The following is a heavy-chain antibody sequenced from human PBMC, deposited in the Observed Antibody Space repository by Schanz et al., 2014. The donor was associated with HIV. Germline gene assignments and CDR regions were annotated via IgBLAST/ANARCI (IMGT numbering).Heavy chain of an antibody. J-gene: IGHJ6*02. CDR1: GFTFSSSG. V-gene: IGHV3-30*02. D-gene: IGHD6-6*01. Sequence: QVQLVESGGGLVQPGGSLRLSCTASGFTFSSSGMHWVRQAPGKGLEWVALIRYDGSNKYYADSVKGRFTISRDNSKNTLYLQMNSLRAEDTAVYYCASTEYPYTTSSDYYYGMDVWGQGTTVTVSS. CDR3: ASTEYPYTTSSDYYYGMDV. CDR2: IRYDGSNK.